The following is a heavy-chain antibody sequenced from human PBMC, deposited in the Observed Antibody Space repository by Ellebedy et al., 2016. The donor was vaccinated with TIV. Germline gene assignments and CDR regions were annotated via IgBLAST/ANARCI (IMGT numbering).Heavy chain of an antibody. V-gene: IGHV3-20*04. CDR1: GFTFDDYG. CDR2: INWNGGST. D-gene: IGHD3-22*01. CDR3: AGDYVSSGYYFFSDY. Sequence: PGGSLRLSCAASGFTFDDYGMSWVRQAPGKGLEWVSAINWNGGSTGYADSVKRRFPISRDNARNSLYLQMYSLGAEDTALYYSAGDYVSSGYYFFSDYWGQGILVTVSS. J-gene: IGHJ4*02.